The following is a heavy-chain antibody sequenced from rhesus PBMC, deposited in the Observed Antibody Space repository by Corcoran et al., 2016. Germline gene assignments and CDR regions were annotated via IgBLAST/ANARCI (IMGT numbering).Heavy chain of an antibody. CDR1: GYSFTSYW. J-gene: IGHJ4*01. D-gene: IGHD6-31*01. CDR2: IAPSYSDT. V-gene: IGHV5-2*01. Sequence: EVQLVQSGAEVKRPGESLKISCKTSGYSFTSYWISWVRQMPGKGLEWMGAIAPSYSDTRYSPSFQGQVTISADKSISTTYLQWSSLKASDSATYYCAKETWYSSGCYSTPDYWGQGVLVTVSS. CDR3: AKETWYSSGCYSTPDY.